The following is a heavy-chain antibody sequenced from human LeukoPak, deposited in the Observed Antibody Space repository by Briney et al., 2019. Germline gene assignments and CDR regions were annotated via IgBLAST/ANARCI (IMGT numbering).Heavy chain of an antibody. J-gene: IGHJ3*02. CDR2: IYYSGST. V-gene: IGHV4-59*12. Sequence: SETLSLTCTVSGGSISSYYWSWIRQPPGKGLEWIGYIYYSGSTNYNPSLKSRVTISVDTSKNQFSLQLNSVTPEDTAVYYCAREAYGLSAFDIWGQGTMVTVSS. CDR1: GGSISSYY. D-gene: IGHD2-21*01. CDR3: AREAYGLSAFDI.